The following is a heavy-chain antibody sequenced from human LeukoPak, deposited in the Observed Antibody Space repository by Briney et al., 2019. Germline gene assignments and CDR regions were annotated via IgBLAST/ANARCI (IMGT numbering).Heavy chain of an antibody. CDR2: MSYDGSNK. D-gene: IGHD7-27*01. Sequence: GGSLRLSCAASGFTFSSYGMHWVRQAPGKGLEWVAVMSYDGSNKYYADSVKGRFTISRDNSKNTLYLQMNSLRADDTAVYYCARAGDILLVSYFHYYGMDVWGQGTTVIVSS. J-gene: IGHJ6*02. V-gene: IGHV3-30*03. CDR3: ARAGDILLVSYFHYYGMDV. CDR1: GFTFSSYG.